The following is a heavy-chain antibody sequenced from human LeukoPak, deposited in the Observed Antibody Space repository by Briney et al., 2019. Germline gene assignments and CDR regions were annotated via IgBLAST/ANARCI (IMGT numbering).Heavy chain of an antibody. CDR1: GFTFSSYW. CDR2: IKQDGSEK. Sequence: GGSLRLSCAASGFTFSSYWMSWVRQAPGKGLEWVANIKQDGSEKYYVDSVKGRFTISRDNAKNSLYLQMNSLRVEDTAVYYCARDLYHENYYYHYMDVWGKGTTVTVSS. D-gene: IGHD2-2*01. CDR3: ARDLYHENYYYHYMDV. J-gene: IGHJ6*03. V-gene: IGHV3-7*01.